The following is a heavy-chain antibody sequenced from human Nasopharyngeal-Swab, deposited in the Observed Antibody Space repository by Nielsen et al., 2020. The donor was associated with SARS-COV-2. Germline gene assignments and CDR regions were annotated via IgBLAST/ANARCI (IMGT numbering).Heavy chain of an antibody. CDR2: IIPIFGTA. D-gene: IGHD2-2*01. Sequence: SVKVSCRASGGTFSSYAISWVRQAPGQGLEWMGGIIPIFGTANYAQKFQGRVTITADESTSTAYMELSSLRSEDTAVYYCARDSGKLLSPAAGDYWGQGTLVTVSS. V-gene: IGHV1-69*13. CDR1: GGTFSSYA. CDR3: ARDSGKLLSPAAGDY. J-gene: IGHJ4*02.